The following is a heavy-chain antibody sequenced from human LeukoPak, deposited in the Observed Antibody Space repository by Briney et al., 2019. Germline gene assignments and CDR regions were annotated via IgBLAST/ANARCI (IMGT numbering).Heavy chain of an antibody. CDR1: GYTFTGYY. V-gene: IGHV1-2*02. Sequence: GASVKVSCKASGYTFTGYYMHWVRQAPGQGLEWMGWINPNSGGTNYAQKFQGRVTMTRDTSISTAYMELSRLRSDDTAVYYCARDRVVVPAAIGDYYYYYGMDVWGQGTTVTVSS. CDR3: ARDRVVVPAAIGDYYYYYGMDV. D-gene: IGHD2-2*02. J-gene: IGHJ6*02. CDR2: INPNSGGT.